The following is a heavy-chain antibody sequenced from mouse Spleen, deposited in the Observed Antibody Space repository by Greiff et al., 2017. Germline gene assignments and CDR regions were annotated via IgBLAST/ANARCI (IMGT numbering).Heavy chain of an antibody. CDR1: GFSLTSYG. D-gene: IGHD1-1*01. V-gene: IGHV2-2*01. CDR2: IWSGGST. CDR3: ASYGLMDY. J-gene: IGHJ4*01. Sequence: VQRVESGPGLVQPSQSLSITCTVSGFSLTSYGVHWVRQSPGKGLEWLGVIWSGGSTDYNAAFISRLSISKDNSKRQVFFKMNSLQADDTAMYYCASYGLMDYWGQGTSVTVSS.